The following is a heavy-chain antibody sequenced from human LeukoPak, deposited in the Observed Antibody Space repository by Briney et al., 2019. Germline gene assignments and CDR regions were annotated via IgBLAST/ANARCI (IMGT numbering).Heavy chain of an antibody. Sequence: SETLSLTCTVSGGSISSYYWSWIRQPPGKGLEWIGYIYYSGSTNYNPSLKSRVTISVDTSKNQFSLKLSSVTPADTAVYYCARGGDIVVGPRAGHHLDYWGQGTLVTVSS. CDR2: IYYSGST. CDR3: ARGGDIVVGPRAGHHLDY. V-gene: IGHV4-59*12. J-gene: IGHJ4*02. D-gene: IGHD2-15*01. CDR1: GGSISSYY.